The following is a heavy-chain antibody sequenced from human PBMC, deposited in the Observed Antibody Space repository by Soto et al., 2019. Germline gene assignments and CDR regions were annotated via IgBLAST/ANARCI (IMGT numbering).Heavy chain of an antibody. J-gene: IGHJ3*02. CDR1: GFTFSKYG. CDR3: ARDDERPDNGLEM. Sequence: QVQLVESGGGVVQPGRSLRLSCAASGFTFSKYGMHWVRQAPGKGLEWVAVILDDGSDQKYGDSVRGRFTIPRDNSTNTLYLHINSLRVADTGVYSCARDDERPDNGLEMWGQGTMVTVSS. V-gene: IGHV3-30*19. D-gene: IGHD2-8*01. CDR2: ILDDGSDQ.